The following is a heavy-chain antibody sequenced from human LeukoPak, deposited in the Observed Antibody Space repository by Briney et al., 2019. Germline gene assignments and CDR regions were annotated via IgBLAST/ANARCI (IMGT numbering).Heavy chain of an antibody. CDR1: RGTFSSYA. D-gene: IGHD5-18*01. Sequence: SVKVSCKASRGTFSSYAIRWVRQAPGQGLEWMGGIIPIFGTANYAQKFQGRVTITADKSTSTAYMELSSLRSEDTAVYYCARLPTGYGYSYYFDYWGQGTLVTVSS. V-gene: IGHV1-69*06. J-gene: IGHJ4*02. CDR2: IIPIFGTA. CDR3: ARLPTGYGYSYYFDY.